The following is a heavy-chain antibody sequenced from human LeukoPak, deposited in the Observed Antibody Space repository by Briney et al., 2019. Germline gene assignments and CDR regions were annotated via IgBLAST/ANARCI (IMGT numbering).Heavy chain of an antibody. V-gene: IGHV3-21*01. Sequence: GGSLRLSCAASGFTFSSYSMNWVRQAPGKGLEWVSSISSSSSYIYYADSVKGRFTISRDNAKNSLYLQMNSLRAEDTAVYYCARDPGYCSGGSCTIPYWGQGTLVTVSS. CDR1: GFTFSSYS. J-gene: IGHJ4*02. D-gene: IGHD2-15*01. CDR3: ARDPGYCSGGSCTIPY. CDR2: ISSSSSYI.